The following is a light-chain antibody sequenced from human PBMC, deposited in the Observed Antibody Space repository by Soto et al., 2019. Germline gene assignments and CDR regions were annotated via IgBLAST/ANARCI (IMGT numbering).Light chain of an antibody. CDR3: SSYTSSSTFV. CDR1: SSDVGGYNY. J-gene: IGLJ1*01. V-gene: IGLV2-14*01. Sequence: QSALTQPASVSGSPGQSITISCTGTSSDVGGYNYVSWYQQHPGNAPKLIIYEASNRPSGVSNRFSGSKSGNTASLTISGLQAEDEADYYCSSYTSSSTFVFGTGTKVTVL. CDR2: EAS.